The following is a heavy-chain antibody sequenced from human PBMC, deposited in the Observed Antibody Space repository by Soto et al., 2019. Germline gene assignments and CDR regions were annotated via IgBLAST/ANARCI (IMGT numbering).Heavy chain of an antibody. D-gene: IGHD3-22*01. V-gene: IGHV2-70*01. CDR2: IDWDDDK. Sequence: SGPTLVNPTQTLTLTCTFSGFSLSTSGMCVSWIRQPPGKALEWLALIDWDDDKYYSTSLKTRLTISKDTSKNQVVLTMTNMDPVDTATYYCARILRYYDSSGYRDAFDIWGQGTMVTFSS. J-gene: IGHJ3*02. CDR3: ARILRYYDSSGYRDAFDI. CDR1: GFSLSTSGMC.